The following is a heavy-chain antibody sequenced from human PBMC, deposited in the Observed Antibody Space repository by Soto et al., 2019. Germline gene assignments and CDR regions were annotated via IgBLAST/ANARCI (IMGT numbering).Heavy chain of an antibody. CDR3: ARGRYGDY. Sequence: QVHLVQSGAEVRKPGASVKVSCKGSGYTFTTYGITWVRQAPGQGLESMGWISAHNDNTNYAQKVQGRVTVTRDTSTRTAYMELRNLRSDDTAVYYCARGRYGDYWGQGALVTVSS. D-gene: IGHD1-1*01. V-gene: IGHV1-18*01. CDR1: GYTFTTYG. J-gene: IGHJ4*02. CDR2: ISAHNDNT.